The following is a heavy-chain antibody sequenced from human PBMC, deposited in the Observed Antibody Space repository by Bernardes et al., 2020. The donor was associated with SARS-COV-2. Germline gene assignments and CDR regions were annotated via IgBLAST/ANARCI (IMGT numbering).Heavy chain of an antibody. CDR1: GFTFSSYA. CDR3: AKAIWATYYYDSSGYYQRIYYYYGMDV. D-gene: IGHD3-22*01. CDR2: ISGSGGST. J-gene: IGHJ6*02. Sequence: GGSLRLSCAASGFTFSSYAMSWVRQAPGKGLEWVSAISGSGGSTYYADSVKGRFTISRDNSKNTLYLQMNSLRAEDTAVYYCAKAIWATYYYDSSGYYQRIYYYYGMDVWGQGTTVTVSS. V-gene: IGHV3-23*01.